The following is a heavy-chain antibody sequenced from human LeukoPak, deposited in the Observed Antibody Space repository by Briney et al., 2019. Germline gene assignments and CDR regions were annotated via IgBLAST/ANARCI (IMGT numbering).Heavy chain of an antibody. CDR3: ARDSCSWRDPRYYFDY. CDR1: GRTFSSYA. V-gene: IGHV1-69*05. Sequence: TVKVSCKASGRTFSSYAISWVRQAPGQGLEWMGGIIPHFGTENYAEMSEGRVTITTDESTSTAYMELSSLRSEDTAVYYCARDSCSWRDPRYYFDYWGQGTLVTVSS. CDR2: IIPHFGTE. J-gene: IGHJ4*02. D-gene: IGHD2-15*01.